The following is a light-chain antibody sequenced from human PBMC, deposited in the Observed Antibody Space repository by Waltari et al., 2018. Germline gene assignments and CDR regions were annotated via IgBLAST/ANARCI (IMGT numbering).Light chain of an antibody. J-gene: IGKJ1*01. CDR1: QSLVSRDGNTY. CDR3: MQGTHWPWT. Sequence: DVVMTQSPLSLPVTLGQPASISCRSSQSLVSRDGNTYFNWFHQRPGKSPRRLLYKVSTRDAGVPDRFSGSGSGTDFTLRISRVEAEDVGVYYCMQGTHWPWTFGQGTKVEIK. V-gene: IGKV2-30*01. CDR2: KVS.